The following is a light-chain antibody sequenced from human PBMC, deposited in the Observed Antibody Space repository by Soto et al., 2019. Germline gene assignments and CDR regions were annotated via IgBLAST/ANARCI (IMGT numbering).Light chain of an antibody. CDR2: EVV. V-gene: IGLV2-8*01. CDR1: SSDVGGYNY. J-gene: IGLJ1*01. CDR3: SSYAGSLYV. Sequence: QPVLTQPPSASGSPGQSVTISCTGTSSDVGGYNYVSWYQQHPGKAPKLMIYEVVKRPSGVPDRFSGSKSGNTASLTVSGLQAEDEADYYCSSYAGSLYVFGTGTKVTVL.